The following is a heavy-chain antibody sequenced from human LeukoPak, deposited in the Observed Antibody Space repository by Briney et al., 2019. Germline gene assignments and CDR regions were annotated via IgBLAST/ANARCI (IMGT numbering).Heavy chain of an antibody. CDR2: IYTSGST. J-gene: IGHJ6*03. CDR1: GGSISSGSYY. CDR3: ARDTSSSWYSYYYYMDV. V-gene: IGHV4-61*02. D-gene: IGHD6-13*01. Sequence: SQTLSLTCTVSGGSISSGSYYWSWIRQPAGKGLEWIGRIYTSGSTNYNPSLKSRVTISVDTSKNQFSLKLSSVTAADTAVYYCARDTSSSWYSYYYYMDVWGKGNTVTVSS.